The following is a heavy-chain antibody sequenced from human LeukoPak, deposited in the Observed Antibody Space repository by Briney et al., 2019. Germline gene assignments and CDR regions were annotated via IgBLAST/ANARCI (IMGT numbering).Heavy chain of an antibody. Sequence: PGGSLRLSCAASGFTFSSYSMNWVRQAPGKGLEWVSFILGSGDLIYYADSVKGRFTISRDNAKNSLYLQMNSLRDEDTAVYYCARVRGATLSHHYFDYWGQGALVTASS. CDR1: GFTFSSYS. CDR3: ARVRGATLSHHYFDY. J-gene: IGHJ4*02. D-gene: IGHD1-26*01. V-gene: IGHV3-48*02. CDR2: ILGSGDLI.